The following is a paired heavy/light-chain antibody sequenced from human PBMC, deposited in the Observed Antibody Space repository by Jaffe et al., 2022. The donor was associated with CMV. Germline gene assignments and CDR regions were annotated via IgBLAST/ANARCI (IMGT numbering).Light chain of an antibody. Sequence: DIVMTQSPLSLPVTPGEPASISCRSSQSLLHSNGYNYLDWYLQKPGQSPQLLIYLGSNRASGVPDRFSGSGSGTDFTLRISRVEAEDVGLYYCMQALGTPLTFGGGTTVEIK. V-gene: IGKV2-28*01. J-gene: IGKJ4*01. CDR1: QSLLHSNGYNY. CDR3: MQALGTPLT. CDR2: LGS.
Heavy chain of an antibody. Sequence: EVQLVESGGGVVQPGGSLRLSCTASGFTFSTYWMSWVRQLPGKGLELVSHSKPDGSSTSYGDSVRGRFTISRDNAKNILYLHMNSLRAEDTAVYYCARDGDALMVDFDYWGQGALVTVSS. V-gene: IGHV3-74*01. CDR1: GFTFSTYW. CDR2: SKPDGSST. CDR3: ARDGDALMVDFDY. D-gene: IGHD2-8*01. J-gene: IGHJ4*02.